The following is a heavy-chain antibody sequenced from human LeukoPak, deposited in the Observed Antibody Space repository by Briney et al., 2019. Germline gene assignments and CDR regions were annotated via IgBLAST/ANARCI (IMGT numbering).Heavy chain of an antibody. J-gene: IGHJ5*02. Sequence: GGSLRLSCAASGFTFSSYGMHWVRQAPGKGLEWVAVIWYDGSNKYYADSVKGRFTISRDNSKNTLYLQMNSLRAEDTAVYYCARDRYCSSTSCWGGWFDPWGQGTLVTVSP. V-gene: IGHV3-33*01. CDR2: IWYDGSNK. D-gene: IGHD2-2*01. CDR1: GFTFSSYG. CDR3: ARDRYCSSTSCWGGWFDP.